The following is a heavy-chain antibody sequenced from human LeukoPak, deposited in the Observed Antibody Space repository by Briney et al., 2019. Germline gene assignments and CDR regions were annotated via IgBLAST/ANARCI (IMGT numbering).Heavy chain of an antibody. CDR3: IRDGAVTGIWFDS. D-gene: IGHD6-19*01. J-gene: IGHJ5*01. CDR2: INPNSGDT. Sequence: ASVKVSCKTSGYTFTGYYIHWVRQAPGQGLEWMGRINPNSGDTNYTQKFQGRLTMTRDTSVGTAYMELSRLISDDTAVYYCIRDGAVTGIWFDSWGQGSLVTVSS. V-gene: IGHV1-2*06. CDR1: GYTFTGYY.